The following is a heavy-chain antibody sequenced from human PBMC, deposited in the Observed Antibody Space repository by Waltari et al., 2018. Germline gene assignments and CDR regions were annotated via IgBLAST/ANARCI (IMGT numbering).Heavy chain of an antibody. CDR1: GFTFSSYS. V-gene: IGHV3-48*01. CDR3: ARASSSSGYYY. CDR2: ISSSSSTI. Sequence: EVQLVESGGGLVQPGGSLRLSCAASGFTFSSYSMNWVRQAPGKGLEWVSYISSSSSTIYYADSVKGRFTISRDNAKNSLSLQMNSLRAEDTAVYYCARASSSSGYYYWGQGTLVTVSS. J-gene: IGHJ4*02. D-gene: IGHD3-22*01.